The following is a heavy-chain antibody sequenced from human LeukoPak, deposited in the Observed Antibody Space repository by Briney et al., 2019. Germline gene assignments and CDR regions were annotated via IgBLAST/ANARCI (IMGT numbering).Heavy chain of an antibody. CDR2: IYYNGDT. Sequence: SETLSLTCTVSGGFISGHYWSRIRQPPGKGLEWIGYIYYNGDTNYNPSVKSRVTISLDKSKNYLSLKLTSATAADTAIYYCARHIRLGGWFGPWGQGTLVTVSS. CDR3: ARHIRLGGWFGP. J-gene: IGHJ5*02. D-gene: IGHD3-16*01. CDR1: GGFISGHY. V-gene: IGHV4-59*08.